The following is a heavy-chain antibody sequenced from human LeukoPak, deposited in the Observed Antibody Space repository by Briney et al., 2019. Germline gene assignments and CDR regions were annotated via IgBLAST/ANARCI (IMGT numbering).Heavy chain of an antibody. CDR2: IYYSGST. Sequence: SETLSLTCTVSGGSISSSSYYWGWIRQPPGKGLEWIGSIYYSGSTCYNPSLKSRVTISVDTSKNQFSLKLSSVTAADTAVYYCARHVGTIFGVVNHYYYGMDVWGQGTTVTVSS. CDR3: ARHVGTIFGVVNHYYYGMDV. CDR1: GGSISSSSYY. J-gene: IGHJ6*02. V-gene: IGHV4-39*01. D-gene: IGHD3-3*01.